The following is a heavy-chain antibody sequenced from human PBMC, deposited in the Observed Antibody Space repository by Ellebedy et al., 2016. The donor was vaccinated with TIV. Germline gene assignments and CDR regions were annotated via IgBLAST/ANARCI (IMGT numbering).Heavy chain of an antibody. V-gene: IGHV3-74*01. D-gene: IGHD4/OR15-4a*01. Sequence: GGSLRLSCAASGFSFSSYWMHWVRQTPGKGLVWLSRINGDGSSTRYADSVRGRFTISRDNSNNTLYLQMNGPRAEDTALYYCAKQGAHFGFDPWGQGTLVTISS. CDR1: GFSFSSYW. CDR3: AKQGAHFGFDP. J-gene: IGHJ5*02. CDR2: INGDGSST.